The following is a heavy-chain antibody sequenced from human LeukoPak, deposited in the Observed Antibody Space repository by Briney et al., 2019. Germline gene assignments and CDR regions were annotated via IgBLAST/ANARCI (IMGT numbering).Heavy chain of an antibody. Sequence: ASVKVSCKASGYTFTDYYMYWVRQAPGQGLKWMGRINPNSGDTFYAQKFQGRVTMTRDTSISTAYMELSRLRSDDTAVYYCARVMKATVRTSNFDYWGQGTLVTVSS. D-gene: IGHD4-17*01. CDR2: INPNSGDT. J-gene: IGHJ4*02. V-gene: IGHV1-2*06. CDR1: GYTFTDYY. CDR3: ARVMKATVRTSNFDY.